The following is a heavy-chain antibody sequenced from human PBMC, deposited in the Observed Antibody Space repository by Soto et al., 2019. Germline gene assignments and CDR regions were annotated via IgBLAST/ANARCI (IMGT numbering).Heavy chain of an antibody. CDR3: ARGGGFCVSDCYQGGIDY. CDR1: GLTFSPYT. V-gene: IGHV3-30-3*01. Sequence: GESLRLSCAASGLTFSPYTMHWVRQTPGKGLEWVAVISYDGSDKYYADSVRGRFTISRDNSKNTLFLQMNSLRVEDTALYYCARGGGFCVSDCYQGGIDYWAQG. J-gene: IGHJ4*02. D-gene: IGHD2-21*02. CDR2: ISYDGSDK.